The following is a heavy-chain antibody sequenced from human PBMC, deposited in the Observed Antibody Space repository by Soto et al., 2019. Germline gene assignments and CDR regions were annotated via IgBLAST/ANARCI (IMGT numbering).Heavy chain of an antibody. J-gene: IGHJ6*02. Sequence: QGHRVQPGAGVRKPGWSVRVSCGASGATFTNSVIPWVRKGPGQGFELMGGFIPLLGTVDYAENFQGRVTLTADKVTNTVYLEMRSLRYDDTAVYYCARSGLRRPHNPYRFFGLDVWGHGTTVSV. V-gene: IGHV1-69*06. CDR1: GATFTNSV. D-gene: IGHD3-16*01. CDR3: ARSGLRRPHNPYRFFGLDV. CDR2: FIPLLGTV.